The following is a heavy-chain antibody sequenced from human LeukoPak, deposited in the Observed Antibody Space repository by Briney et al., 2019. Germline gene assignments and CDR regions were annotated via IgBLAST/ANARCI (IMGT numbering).Heavy chain of an antibody. CDR1: GYTFTSYG. CDR2: ISAYNGNT. J-gene: IGHJ4*02. V-gene: IGHV1-18*01. D-gene: IGHD2-2*01. CDR3: ARERYCSSTSCYYFDY. Sequence: ASVKVSCKASGYTFTSYGISWVRQAPGQGLEGMGWISAYNGNTNYAQKFQGRVTMTTDTSTSTAYMELRSLRSDDTAVYYCARERYCSSTSCYYFDYWGQGTLVTVSS.